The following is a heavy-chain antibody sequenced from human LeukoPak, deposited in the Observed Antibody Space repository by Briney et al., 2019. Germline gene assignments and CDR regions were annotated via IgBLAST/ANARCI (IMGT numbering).Heavy chain of an antibody. D-gene: IGHD3-10*01. CDR1: GFTFSSYA. V-gene: IGHV3-23*01. CDR2: ISGSGGST. Sequence: PGGSLRLSCAASGFTFSSYAMSWVRQAPGKGLEWVSAISGSGGSTYYADSVKGRFTISRDNSKNTLYLQMNSQRAEDTAVYYCATSGGVIIRWFDPWGQGTLVTVSS. J-gene: IGHJ5*02. CDR3: ATSGGVIIRWFDP.